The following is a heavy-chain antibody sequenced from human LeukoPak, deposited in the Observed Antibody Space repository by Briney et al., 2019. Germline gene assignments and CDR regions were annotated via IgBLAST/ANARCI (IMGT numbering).Heavy chain of an antibody. D-gene: IGHD3-10*01. CDR2: ISAYNGST. V-gene: IGHV1-18*01. J-gene: IGHJ5*02. Sequence: ASVKVSCKASGYTFTSYGISWVRQAPGQGLEWMGWISAYNGSTNYAQKLQGRVTMTTDTSTSTAYMELRSLRSDDTAVYYCARDRTAMVRTPDNWFDPWGQGTLVTVSS. CDR1: GYTFTSYG. CDR3: ARDRTAMVRTPDNWFDP.